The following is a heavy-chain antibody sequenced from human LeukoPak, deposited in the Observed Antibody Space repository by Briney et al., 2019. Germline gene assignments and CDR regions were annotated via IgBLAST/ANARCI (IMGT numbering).Heavy chain of an antibody. CDR2: IREDGNMT. V-gene: IGHV3-7*01. CDR1: GFTLSSFW. Sequence: GGSLRLSCAASGFTLSSFWMTWVRRAPGKGLEWVANIREDGNMTYYVDSVKGRFTISRDNAKNSLSVQLNSLRAEDTAVYYCARDANYYDSDTYYDAFDIWGQGTMVTVSS. CDR3: ARDANYYDSDTYYDAFDI. J-gene: IGHJ3*02. D-gene: IGHD3-22*01.